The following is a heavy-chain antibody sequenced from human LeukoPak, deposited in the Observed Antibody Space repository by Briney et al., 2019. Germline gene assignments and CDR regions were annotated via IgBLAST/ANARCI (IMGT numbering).Heavy chain of an antibody. CDR2: IYTSGST. CDR1: GGSISSGSYY. D-gene: IGHD2-21*02. CDR3: AREGEVVTAAGFDY. Sequence: SETLSLTCTVSGGSISSGSYYWSWIRQPAGKGLEWIGRIYTSGSTNYNPSLKSRVTISVDTSKNQFSLKLSSVTAADTAVYYCAREGEVVTAAGFDYWGQGTLVTVSS. J-gene: IGHJ4*02. V-gene: IGHV4-61*02.